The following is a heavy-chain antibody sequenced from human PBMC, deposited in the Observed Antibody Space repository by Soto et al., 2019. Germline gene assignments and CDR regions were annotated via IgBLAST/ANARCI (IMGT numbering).Heavy chain of an antibody. Sequence: ESGGGLVQPGGSLRLSCAASGFTFSSYAMSWVRQAPGKGLEWVSAISGSGGSTYYADSVKGRFTISRDNSKNTLYLQMNSLRAEDTAVYYCAKDASYCSGGSCYGGYFDYWGQGTLVTVSS. D-gene: IGHD2-15*01. CDR2: ISGSGGST. CDR1: GFTFSSYA. V-gene: IGHV3-23*01. J-gene: IGHJ4*02. CDR3: AKDASYCSGGSCYGGYFDY.